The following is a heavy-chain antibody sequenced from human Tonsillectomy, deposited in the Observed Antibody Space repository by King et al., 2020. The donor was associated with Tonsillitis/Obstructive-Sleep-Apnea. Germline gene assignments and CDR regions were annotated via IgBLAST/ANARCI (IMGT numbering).Heavy chain of an antibody. J-gene: IGHJ4*02. CDR1: GGSFSNYY. CDR3: ARAPDHLVAVAPTTGYYFDY. CDR2: INHSGNT. Sequence: VQLQQWGAGLLKPSETLSLTCAVYGGSFSNYYWSWIRQPPGKGLEWIGEINHSGNTNYNPSLKSRVTISVDTSKNQFSLRLRSVTAADTAVYYGARAPDHLVAVAPTTGYYFDYWGQGTLVTVSS. D-gene: IGHD2-15*01. V-gene: IGHV4-34*01.